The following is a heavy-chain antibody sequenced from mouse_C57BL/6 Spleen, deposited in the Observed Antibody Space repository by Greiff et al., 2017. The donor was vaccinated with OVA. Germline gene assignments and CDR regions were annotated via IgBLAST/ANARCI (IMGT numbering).Heavy chain of an antibody. Sequence: QVHVKQSGAELVRPGASVTLSCKASGYTFTDFEMHWVKQTPVHGLEWIGAIDPETGGTAYNQKFKGKAILTADKSSSTAYMELRSLTSEDSAVYYCTRSREIYYGNFAYWGQGTLVTVSA. V-gene: IGHV1-15*01. CDR1: GYTFTDFE. J-gene: IGHJ3*01. CDR2: IDPETGGT. D-gene: IGHD2-1*01. CDR3: TRSREIYYGNFAY.